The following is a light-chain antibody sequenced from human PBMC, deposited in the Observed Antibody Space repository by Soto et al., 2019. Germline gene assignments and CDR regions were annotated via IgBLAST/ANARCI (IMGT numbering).Light chain of an antibody. Sequence: DIILTQSPATLSLSPGERATLSCRASQSVTSYLAWYQQKPGQAPRLLMSDISNRATGVPARFSGRGYGTDFNLPISSLEPEDFAVYYCQQRTNWSPPAFGGGTKVEIK. CDR3: QQRTNWSPPA. CDR1: QSVTSY. V-gene: IGKV3-11*01. J-gene: IGKJ4*01. CDR2: DIS.